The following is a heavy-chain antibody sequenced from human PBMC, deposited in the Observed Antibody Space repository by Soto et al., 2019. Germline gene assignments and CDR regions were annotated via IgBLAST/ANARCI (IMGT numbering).Heavy chain of an antibody. CDR3: ARIETLTYNNTRGTDLDF. V-gene: IGHV1-69*06. D-gene: IGHD1-20*01. CDR1: GGTFGSHT. CDR2: ILPVFNAA. Sequence: QVQLVQSGAEVKKPGSSVRVSCKVSGGTFGSHTFTWVRQAPGQGIEWMGEILPVFNAANYAQRFQDRVTITEDRSATTVSLELSRLTSPDTATYYCARIETLTYNNTRGTDLDFWGQATIVIVSS. J-gene: IGHJ4*02.